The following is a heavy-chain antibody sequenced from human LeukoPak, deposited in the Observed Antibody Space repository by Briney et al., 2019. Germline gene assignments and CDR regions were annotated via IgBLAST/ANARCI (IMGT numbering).Heavy chain of an antibody. CDR1: GFTVSTNY. Sequence: GGSLRLSCAASGFTVSTNYMIWVRQAPGKGLEWVSLIYSGGTTYYADSVKGRFTISRDNSKNTLYLQMSSLRAEDTAVYYCASTYCSGGSCSRKDFDYWGQGTLVTVSS. D-gene: IGHD2-15*01. V-gene: IGHV3-53*01. CDR3: ASTYCSGGSCSRKDFDY. CDR2: IYSGGTT. J-gene: IGHJ4*02.